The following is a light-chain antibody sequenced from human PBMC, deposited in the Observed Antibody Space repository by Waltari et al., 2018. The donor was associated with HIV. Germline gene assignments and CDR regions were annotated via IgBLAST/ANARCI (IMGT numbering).Light chain of an antibody. CDR2: RDY. V-gene: IGLV1-47*01. CDR1: NSNVRSKP. J-gene: IGLJ1*01. CDR3: VAWDDSLSGYV. Sequence: QSVLTQPPSASGTLGQRVTIPCPGSNSNVRSKPVYCFQQVPGTAPKLLTYRDYQRRSGIPDRFSGSKSGASASLTISGLRAEDEADYYCVAWDDSLSGYVFGTGTKVSVL.